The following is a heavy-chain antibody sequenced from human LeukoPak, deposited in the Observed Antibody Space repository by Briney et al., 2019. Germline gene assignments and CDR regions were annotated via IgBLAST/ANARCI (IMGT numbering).Heavy chain of an antibody. J-gene: IGHJ6*03. D-gene: IGHD2-15*01. CDR1: GGTFSSYA. CDR2: IIPIFGTA. CDR3: ARAQDRGYCSGGSCYAPHFNYYYYYMDV. V-gene: IGHV1-69*05. Sequence: ASVKVSCKASGGTFSSYAISWVRQAPGQGLEWMGGIIPIFGTANYAQKFQGRVTITTDESTSTAYMELSSLRSEDTAVYYCARAQDRGYCSGGSCYAPHFNYYYYYMDVWGKGTTVTVSS.